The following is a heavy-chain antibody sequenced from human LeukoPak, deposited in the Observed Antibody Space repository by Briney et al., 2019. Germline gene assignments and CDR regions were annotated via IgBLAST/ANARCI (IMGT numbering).Heavy chain of an antibody. CDR1: GDSIRSYY. CDR3: ARARSGLDV. D-gene: IGHD6-6*01. J-gene: IGHJ6*02. V-gene: IGHV4-59*01. CDR2: IYYTGST. Sequence: SETLSLTCTVSGDSIRSYYWSWIRQPPGKGLEFIGYIYYTGSTTYNPSLKSRVTISADTSKNQFSLKRSSVTAADTAVYYCARARSGLDVWGQGTTVTVSS.